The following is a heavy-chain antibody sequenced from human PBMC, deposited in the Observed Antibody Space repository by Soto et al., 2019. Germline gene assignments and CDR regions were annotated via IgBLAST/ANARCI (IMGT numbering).Heavy chain of an antibody. CDR2: IYSGGST. V-gene: IGHV3-66*01. CDR1: GFTVSSNY. D-gene: IGHD2-21*02. CDR3: ARALLGGHYYYMDV. J-gene: IGHJ6*03. Sequence: GGSLRLSCAASGFTVSSNYMSWVRQAPGKGLEWVSVIYSGGSTYYADSVKGRFTISRDNSKNTLYLQMNSLKAEDTAVYYCARALLGGHYYYMDVWGKGTTVTVSS.